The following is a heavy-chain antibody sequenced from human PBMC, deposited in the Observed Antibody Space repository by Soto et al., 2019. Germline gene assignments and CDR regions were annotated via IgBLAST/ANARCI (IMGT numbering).Heavy chain of an antibody. CDR3: ARQTEYYSATGRAAQLYGLDV. CDR2: IYYSGTT. V-gene: IGHV4-39*01. Sequence: SETLSLTCTVSGSSISSDSSYWDWIRQPPGKGLEWIGNIYYSGTTYYNPSLKSRVTMSVDTSKNQFSLKLSSVTAADTAVYYCARQTEYYSATGRAAQLYGLDVWGQGTTVTVSS. CDR1: GSSISSDSSY. D-gene: IGHD3-10*01. J-gene: IGHJ6*02.